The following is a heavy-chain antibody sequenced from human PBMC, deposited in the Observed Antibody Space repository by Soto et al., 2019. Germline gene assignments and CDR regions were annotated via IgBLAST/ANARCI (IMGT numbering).Heavy chain of an antibody. CDR2: VFHTGTT. Sequence: QVQLQESGPGLVKPSGTLSLTCAVSGDSVSSPYYWCWVRQPPGKGLEWIGEVFHTGTTSYNPSLRSRVTISMDKSTNQFSLDLRSVTSADTAVYYLARSAGWYAVNSWGRGTLVIVSS. V-gene: IGHV4-4*02. D-gene: IGHD6-19*01. CDR1: GDSVSSPYY. CDR3: ARSAGWYAVNS. J-gene: IGHJ4*02.